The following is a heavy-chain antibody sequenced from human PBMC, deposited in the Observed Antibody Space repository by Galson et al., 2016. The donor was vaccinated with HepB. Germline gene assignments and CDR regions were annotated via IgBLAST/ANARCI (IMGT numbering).Heavy chain of an antibody. D-gene: IGHD1-14*01. V-gene: IGHV3-30*03. Sequence: SLRLSCAASGFTFSSYGMHWVRQAPGKGLEWVAVISYDGSNKYYADSVKGRFTISRDNSKNTLYLQMNSLRAEDTAVYYCARDRTGAWSLDYWGQGALVTVSS. CDR1: GFTFSSYG. CDR3: ARDRTGAWSLDY. CDR2: ISYDGSNK. J-gene: IGHJ4*02.